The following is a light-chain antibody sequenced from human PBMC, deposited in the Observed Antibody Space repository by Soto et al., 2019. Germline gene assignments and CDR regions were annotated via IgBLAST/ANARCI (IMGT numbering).Light chain of an antibody. CDR2: AAY. CDR3: QQSYDMPWT. Sequence: DIQTTQSPSSLSASVGDTVTITCRASQSISTYLTWYQQKPGKAPKLLIYAAYTLQSGVPSSFSGSGSGTDFTLTISNLQPEDFAAYYCQQSYDMPWTFGQGTKVDIK. J-gene: IGKJ1*01. V-gene: IGKV1-39*01. CDR1: QSISTY.